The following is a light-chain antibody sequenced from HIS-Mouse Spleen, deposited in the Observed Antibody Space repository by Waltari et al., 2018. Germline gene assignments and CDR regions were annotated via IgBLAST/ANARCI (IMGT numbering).Light chain of an antibody. CDR1: QSVLYSSNNKNY. CDR2: WAS. Sequence: DIVMTQSPDSLAVSLGERATINCKSSQSVLYSSNNKNYVAWYQQKPGQPPKLLIYWASTRESGVPDRCSGSGSGTEFTLTISSLQAEDVAVYYCQQYYSTPYTFGQGTKLEIK. J-gene: IGKJ2*01. CDR3: QQYYSTPYT. V-gene: IGKV4-1*01.